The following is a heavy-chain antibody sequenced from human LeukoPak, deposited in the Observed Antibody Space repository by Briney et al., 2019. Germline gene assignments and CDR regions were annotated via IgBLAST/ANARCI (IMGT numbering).Heavy chain of an antibody. V-gene: IGHV3-21*04. D-gene: IGHD1-26*01. J-gene: IGHJ4*02. CDR2: ISSSSSYI. Sequence: PGGSLRLSCAASGFTFSSYSTNWVRQAPGKGLEWVSSISSSSSYIYYADSVKGRFTISRDNAKNSLFLQMNSLRAEDTAVYYCARAVGASEGVDYWGQGTLVTVSS. CDR1: GFTFSSYS. CDR3: ARAVGASEGVDY.